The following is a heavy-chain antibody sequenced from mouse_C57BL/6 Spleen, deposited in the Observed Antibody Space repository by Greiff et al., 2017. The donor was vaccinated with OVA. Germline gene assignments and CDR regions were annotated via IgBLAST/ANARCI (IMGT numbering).Heavy chain of an antibody. CDR2: IDPSDSET. Sequence: QVQLQQPGAELVRPGSSVKLSCKASGYTFTSYWMHWVKQRPIQGLEWIGNIDPSDSETHYNQKFKDKATLTVDKSSSTAYMQLSSLTSEDSAVYYCARPGMSENYFDYWGQGTTLTVSS. V-gene: IGHV1-52*01. D-gene: IGHD4-1*01. CDR1: GYTFTSYW. CDR3: ARPGMSENYFDY. J-gene: IGHJ2*01.